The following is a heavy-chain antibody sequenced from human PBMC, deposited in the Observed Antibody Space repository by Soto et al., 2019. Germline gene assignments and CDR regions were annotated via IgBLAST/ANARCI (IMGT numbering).Heavy chain of an antibody. D-gene: IGHD5-12*01. CDR2: INHSGST. CDR1: GGSFSGYY. Sequence: SETLSLTCAVYGGSFSGYYWSWIRPPPGKGLEWIGEINHSGSTNYNPSLKSRVTISVDTSKNQFSLKLSSVTAADTAVYYCARRSLQWLRPRLDYWGQGTLVTVSS. J-gene: IGHJ4*02. V-gene: IGHV4-34*01. CDR3: ARRSLQWLRPRLDY.